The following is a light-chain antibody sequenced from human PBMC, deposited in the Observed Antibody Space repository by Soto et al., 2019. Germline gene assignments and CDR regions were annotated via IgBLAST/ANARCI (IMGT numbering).Light chain of an antibody. CDR1: SSNIGSNF. CDR3: ATWDDSLNDYV. J-gene: IGLJ1*01. V-gene: IGLV1-47*01. Sequence: QSVLTQPPSASGTAGQRVTISCSGSSSNIGSNFVYWYQQLPGTAPKLLIFKNNQRPSGVPDRFSGSKSGTSASLAISGLRSGDEADYYCATWDDSLNDYVFATGTKVTVL. CDR2: KNN.